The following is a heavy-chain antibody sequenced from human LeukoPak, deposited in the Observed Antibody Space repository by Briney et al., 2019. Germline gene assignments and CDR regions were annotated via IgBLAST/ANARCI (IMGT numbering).Heavy chain of an antibody. Sequence: SETLSLTCSVSGDSISTYSWSCIRQSPGTGLEWIGYIHSSGHTDYNPSLKGRVTISVDTSQNHFSLKLTSVTAADTAVYYCARSSAGSGHDAFDIRGQGTMVTVSS. J-gene: IGHJ3*02. CDR1: GDSISTYS. V-gene: IGHV4-59*12. CDR3: ARSSAGSGHDAFDI. D-gene: IGHD3-10*01. CDR2: IHSSGHT.